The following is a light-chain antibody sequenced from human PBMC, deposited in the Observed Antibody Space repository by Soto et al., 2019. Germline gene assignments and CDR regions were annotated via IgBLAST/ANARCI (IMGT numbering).Light chain of an antibody. Sequence: EIVLTQPPGTLSLSPGQRATLSCRASQSVSSSYLAWYQQKPGQAPRHLIYGASSSATGIPDRFSVSASGTDFTLTISRLEPEDFAVYYCQHCGTSARFGAGPKLDIK. CDR1: QSVSSSY. V-gene: IGKV3-20*01. CDR2: GAS. CDR3: QHCGTSAR. J-gene: IGKJ3*01.